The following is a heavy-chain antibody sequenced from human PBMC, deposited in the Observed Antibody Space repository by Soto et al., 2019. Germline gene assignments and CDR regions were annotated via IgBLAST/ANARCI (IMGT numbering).Heavy chain of an antibody. CDR3: SRAPHEFWTSYGFDP. V-gene: IGHV1-18*01. CDR2: ISAYDGKT. D-gene: IGHD3-3*01. Sequence: SVKVSCKTSGYTFNTYGINWVRQAPGQGLELMGWISAYDGKTNYAEKFQGRVTLPTDTSTSTAYMELRSLRSDETAIYYCSRAPHEFWTSYGFDPWGQGTPVTVSS. J-gene: IGHJ5*02. CDR1: GYTFNTYG.